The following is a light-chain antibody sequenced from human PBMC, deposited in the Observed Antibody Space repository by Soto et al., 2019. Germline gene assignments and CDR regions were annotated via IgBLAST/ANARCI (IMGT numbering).Light chain of an antibody. V-gene: IGKV3-20*01. J-gene: IGKJ1*01. CDR3: QQYGSSYPWT. CDR1: QSISSNY. Sequence: DIVMTESPGTLSLAAGERATLSCRASQSISSNYLAWYQQKPGQSPRLLIYGASSRATGIPDRFSGRGSGTDFTLTIRRLEPEDFAVYYCQQYGSSYPWTFGQGTKVDI. CDR2: GAS.